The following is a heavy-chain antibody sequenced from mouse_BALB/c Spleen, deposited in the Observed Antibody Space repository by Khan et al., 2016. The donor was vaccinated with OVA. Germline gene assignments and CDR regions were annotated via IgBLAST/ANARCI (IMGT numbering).Heavy chain of an antibody. D-gene: IGHD1-1*01. Sequence: QVQLKQSGPELKKPGETVKISCKASGYIFTNYGMTWVKQAPGKGLKWMGWINTYTGEPTYADDFKGRFAFSLETSANTAYLQLNNLKNEDTATYLCARTLYRSGCDDAMDYWGQGTSVTVSP. CDR3: ARTLYRSGCDDAMDY. CDR1: GYIFTNYG. V-gene: IGHV9-3-1*01. J-gene: IGHJ4*01. CDR2: INTYTGEP.